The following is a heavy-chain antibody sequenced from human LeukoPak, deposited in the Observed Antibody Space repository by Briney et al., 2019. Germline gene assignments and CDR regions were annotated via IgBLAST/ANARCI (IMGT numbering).Heavy chain of an antibody. V-gene: IGHV1-69*06. J-gene: IGHJ3*02. CDR1: GGTFSSFG. Sequence: GASVKVSCKAAGGTFSSFGISWLRQAPGQGLEWMGGTIPRFGTAHYAQDFQGRVTMTADTVLNIAYLELSSLRSEDTAVYYCVRGEDSNSRWGKDVFDIWGQGTMLIVSS. CDR3: VRGEDSNSRWGKDVFDI. CDR2: TIPRFGTA. D-gene: IGHD4-11*01.